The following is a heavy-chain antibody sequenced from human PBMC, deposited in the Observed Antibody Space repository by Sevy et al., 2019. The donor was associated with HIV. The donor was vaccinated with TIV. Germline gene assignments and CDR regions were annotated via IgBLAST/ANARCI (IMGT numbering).Heavy chain of an antibody. J-gene: IGHJ3*02. CDR2: IILIFGTA. D-gene: IGHD6-6*01. V-gene: IGHV1-69*13. CDR1: GGTFSSYA. Sequence: ASVKVSCKASGGTFSSYAISWVRQAPGQGLEWMGGIILIFGTANYAQKFQGRVTITADEATSTAYMELDSLRSEDTAVYYCGGAPSYSSSSPIDAFDIWGQGTMVTVSS. CDR3: GGAPSYSSSSPIDAFDI.